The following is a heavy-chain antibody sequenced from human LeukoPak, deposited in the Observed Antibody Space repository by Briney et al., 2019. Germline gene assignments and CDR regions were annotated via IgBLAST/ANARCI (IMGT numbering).Heavy chain of an antibody. Sequence: PEGSLRLSCAASGFTFSSYEMNWVRQAPGKGLEWVPYISSSGSTIYYADSVKGRFTISRDNAKNSLYLQMNSLRAEDTAVYYCARKRRWSPGAFDIWGQGTMVTVSS. J-gene: IGHJ3*02. V-gene: IGHV3-48*03. CDR3: ARKRRWSPGAFDI. CDR2: ISSSGSTI. D-gene: IGHD3-3*01. CDR1: GFTFSSYE.